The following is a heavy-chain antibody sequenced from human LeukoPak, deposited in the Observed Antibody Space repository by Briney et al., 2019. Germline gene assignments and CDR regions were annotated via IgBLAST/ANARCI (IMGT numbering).Heavy chain of an antibody. CDR1: GFTFSSSA. V-gene: IGHV3-23*01. D-gene: IGHD5-24*01. CDR3: AKSGYNRFDY. CDR2: ISGSDSST. Sequence: GGSLRLSCAASGFTFSSSAMSWVRQAPGRGLEWVSTISGSDSSTYYADSVKGRFTISRDNSKNTLYLQMNSLRADDTAVYYCAKSGYNRFDYWGQGTLVTVSS. J-gene: IGHJ4*02.